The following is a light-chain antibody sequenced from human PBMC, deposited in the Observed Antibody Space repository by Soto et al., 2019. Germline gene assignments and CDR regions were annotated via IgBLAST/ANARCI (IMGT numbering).Light chain of an antibody. CDR1: SSNIGAGYD. V-gene: IGLV1-40*01. J-gene: IGLJ2*01. CDR2: GNS. CDR3: QSYDSSLSGSV. Sequence: QLVLPQPPSVSGAPGQRVTISCTGSSSNIGAGYDVHWYQQLPGTAPKLLTYGNSNRPSGVPDRFSGSKSGTSASLAITGLQAEDEADYYCQSYDSSLSGSVFGGGTKLTVL.